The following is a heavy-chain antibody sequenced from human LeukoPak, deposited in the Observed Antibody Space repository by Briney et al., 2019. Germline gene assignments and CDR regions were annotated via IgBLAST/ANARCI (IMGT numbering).Heavy chain of an antibody. CDR3: ARVAGDLTIFGVAEQFDY. CDR1: GYTFTSYD. V-gene: IGHV1-8*01. Sequence: ASVKVSXKASGYTFTSYDINWMRQANGQGLEWMGWMNPNSGNTGYAQKFQGRVTMTRNTSISTAYMELSSLRSEDTAVYYCARVAGDLTIFGVAEQFDYWGQGTLVTVSS. D-gene: IGHD3-3*01. CDR2: MNPNSGNT. J-gene: IGHJ4*02.